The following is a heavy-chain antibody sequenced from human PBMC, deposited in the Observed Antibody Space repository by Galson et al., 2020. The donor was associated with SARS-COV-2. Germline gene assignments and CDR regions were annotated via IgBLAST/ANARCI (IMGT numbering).Heavy chain of an antibody. V-gene: IGHV3-74*01. CDR3: VRGSAAPGIDY. D-gene: IGHD2-2*01. CDR2: ISPEGATT. CDR1: GFTFSDYW. Sequence: GGSLRLSCTVSGFTFSDYWMHWVRQGPGEGLVWVSRISPEGATTDHADSVKGRFTVSRDNAKNTLYLQMGSLRDDDTAVYYCVRGSAAPGIDYWGQGTLVSVFS. J-gene: IGHJ4*02.